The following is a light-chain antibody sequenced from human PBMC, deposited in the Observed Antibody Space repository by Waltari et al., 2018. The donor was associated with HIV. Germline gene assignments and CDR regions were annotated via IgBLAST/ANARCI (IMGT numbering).Light chain of an antibody. CDR3: QQRSNWLT. CDR1: QRISSY. V-gene: IGKV3-11*01. Sequence: EIVLTQSPATLSLSPGERATHSGRASQRISSYLAWYQQRPGKAPRLLIYDASSRATGIPDFTLTISSLEPEDFAVYYCQQRSNWLTFGGGTKVEIK. J-gene: IGKJ4*01. CDR2: DAS.